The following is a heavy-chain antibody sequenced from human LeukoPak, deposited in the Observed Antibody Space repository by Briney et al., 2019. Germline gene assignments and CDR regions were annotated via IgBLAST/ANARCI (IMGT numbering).Heavy chain of an antibody. J-gene: IGHJ4*02. D-gene: IGHD3-22*01. CDR2: ISYDGSNK. CDR3: ARGSNYYDSSRLFRAFDY. Sequence: GRSLRLSCAASGFSFSYSAMHWVRQAPGKGLEWVAVISYDGSNKYYADSVKGRFTISRDNSKNTLYLQMNSLRAEDTAVYYCARGSNYYDSSRLFRAFDYWGQGTLVTVSS. CDR1: GFSFSYSA. V-gene: IGHV3-30-3*01.